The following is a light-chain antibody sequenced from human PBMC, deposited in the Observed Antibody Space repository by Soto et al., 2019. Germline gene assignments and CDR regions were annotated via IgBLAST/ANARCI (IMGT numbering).Light chain of an antibody. J-gene: IGKJ1*01. CDR3: QQYHSYWT. V-gene: IGKV1-5*01. CDR2: AAS. CDR1: QSISSW. Sequence: DIQMTQSPSTLSASVGDRVTITCRASQSISSWLAWYQQKPGKAPKLLIYAASSLQSGVPSRFSGSGSGTEFTLTISSLQTDDFSTYYCQQYHSYWTFGQGTKVDIK.